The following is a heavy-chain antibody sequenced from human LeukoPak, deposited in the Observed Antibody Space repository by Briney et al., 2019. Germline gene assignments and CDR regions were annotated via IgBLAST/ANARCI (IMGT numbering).Heavy chain of an antibody. Sequence: PETLSLTCTVSGGSISSYYWSWIRQPAGKGLEWIGEINHSGSTNYNPSLKSRVTISVDTSKNQFSLKLSSVTAADTAVYYCARGSRGSGDYWGQGTLVTVSS. CDR2: INHSGST. V-gene: IGHV4-34*01. J-gene: IGHJ4*02. D-gene: IGHD7-27*01. CDR1: GGSISSYY. CDR3: ARGSRGSGDY.